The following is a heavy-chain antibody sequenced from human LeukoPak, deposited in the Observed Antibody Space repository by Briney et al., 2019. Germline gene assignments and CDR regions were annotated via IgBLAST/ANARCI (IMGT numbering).Heavy chain of an antibody. CDR2: IYPGDSDT. V-gene: IGHV5-51*01. J-gene: IGHJ4*02. Sequence: KPGESLKISCKGSGYSFTSYWIGWVRQMPGKGLEWMGIIYPGDSDTRYSPSFQGQVTISADKSISTAYLQWSSLKASDTAMYYCARHAPVGLTIGGIIDSWGQGTLVTVST. CDR3: ARHAPVGLTIGGIIDS. CDR1: GYSFTSYW. D-gene: IGHD3-16*01.